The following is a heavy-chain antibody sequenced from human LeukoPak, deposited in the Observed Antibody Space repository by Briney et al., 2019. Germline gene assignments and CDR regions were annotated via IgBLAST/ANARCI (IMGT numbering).Heavy chain of an antibody. CDR3: ARGGRRLVAGLLSY. Sequence: GASVKVSCKASGYTFTSYDINWVQQATGQGLEWMGWMNPNSGNTGYAQKFQGRVTMTRNTSIGTAYMELSSLRSEDTAVYYCARGGRRLVAGLLSYWGQGTLVTVSS. D-gene: IGHD2-15*01. V-gene: IGHV1-8*01. CDR2: MNPNSGNT. CDR1: GYTFTSYD. J-gene: IGHJ4*02.